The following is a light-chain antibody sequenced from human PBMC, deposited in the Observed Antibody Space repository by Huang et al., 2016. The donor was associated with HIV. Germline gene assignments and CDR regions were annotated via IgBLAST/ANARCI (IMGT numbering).Light chain of an antibody. CDR1: QAITSY. CDR3: QHLTS. CDR2: STS. J-gene: IGKJ4*01. V-gene: IGKV1-9*01. Sequence: IQLTQSPSSLSASVGDRVTIPCRANQAITSYLAWYQQKPGKAPKLLLTSTSTLRSGVPSRFSGSGSGTDFTLTISSLQPEDFASYSCQHLTSFGGGTKVDIK.